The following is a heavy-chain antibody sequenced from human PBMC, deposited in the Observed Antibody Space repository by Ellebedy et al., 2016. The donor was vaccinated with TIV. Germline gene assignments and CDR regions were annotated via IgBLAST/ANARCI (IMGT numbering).Heavy chain of an antibody. J-gene: IGHJ6*03. V-gene: IGHV4-34*01. CDR2: INHRGTI. CDR3: ARGSGFISGWYDSMDV. CDR1: GFTFRSYA. D-gene: IGHD6-19*01. Sequence: GSLRLSCAASGFTFRSYAMSWIRQSPGKGLEWIGEINHRGTINYSPFLRSRLTLSVDTSKNQFSITLTSVTAADMGTYFCARGSGFISGWYDSMDVWGEGTTVTVSS.